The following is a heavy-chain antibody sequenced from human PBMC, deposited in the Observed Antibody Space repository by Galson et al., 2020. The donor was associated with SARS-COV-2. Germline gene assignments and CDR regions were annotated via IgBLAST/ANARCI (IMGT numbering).Heavy chain of an antibody. Sequence: GGSLRLSCAASGSIFDISTLNWVRQSPDRGLEWLASISASSGTIDYAEFVEGRFTISRDNANMSLYLEMTNLRVEDTAMYYCVRSSMLGTFDPWGQGTLVTVSS. D-gene: IGHD3-10*02. V-gene: IGHV3-21*04. CDR2: ISASSGTI. J-gene: IGHJ5*02. CDR1: GSIFDIST. CDR3: VRSSMLGTFDP.